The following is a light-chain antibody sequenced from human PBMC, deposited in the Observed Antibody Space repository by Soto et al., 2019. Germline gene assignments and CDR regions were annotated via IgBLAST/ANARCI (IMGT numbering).Light chain of an antibody. Sequence: QSVLTQPRSVSGSPGQSVTISCTGTSSDVGGYNYVSWYQQHPGKAPKLIIYDVSKRPSGVPDRFSGSKSGNTAALTISGIQAEDEADYYCCSDAGSCYVFESGTKVTV. V-gene: IGLV2-11*01. J-gene: IGLJ1*01. CDR2: DVS. CDR3: CSDAGSCYV. CDR1: SSDVGGYNY.